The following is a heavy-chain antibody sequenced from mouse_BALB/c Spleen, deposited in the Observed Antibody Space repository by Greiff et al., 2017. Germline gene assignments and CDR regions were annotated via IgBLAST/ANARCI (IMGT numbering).Heavy chain of an antibody. CDR2: ISTYYGDA. Sequence: VKLQESGAELVRPGVSVKISCKGSGYTFTDYAMHWVKQSHAKSLEWIGVISTYYGDASYNQKFKGKATMTVDKSSSTAYMELARLTSEDSAIYYCARYGSSSLYYYAMDYWGQGTSVTVSS. V-gene: IGHV1S137*01. D-gene: IGHD1-1*01. CDR1: GYTFTDYA. J-gene: IGHJ4*01. CDR3: ARYGSSSLYYYAMDY.